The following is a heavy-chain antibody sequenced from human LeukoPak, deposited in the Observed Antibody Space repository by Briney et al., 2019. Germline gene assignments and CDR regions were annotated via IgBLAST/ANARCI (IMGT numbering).Heavy chain of an antibody. Sequence: GASVKVSCKASGYTFTGYYMHWVRQAPGQGLEWMGWINPNSGGTNYAQKFQGRVTMTRDTSISTAYMELSRLRSDDTAVYYCARYYDFWSGYPSFDIWGQGTMVTVSS. CDR2: INPNSGGT. V-gene: IGHV1-2*02. CDR3: ARYYDFWSGYPSFDI. J-gene: IGHJ3*02. D-gene: IGHD3-3*01. CDR1: GYTFTGYY.